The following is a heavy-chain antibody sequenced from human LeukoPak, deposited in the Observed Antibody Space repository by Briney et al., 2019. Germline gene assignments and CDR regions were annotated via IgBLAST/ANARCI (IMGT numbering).Heavy chain of an antibody. J-gene: IGHJ3*02. CDR3: ARRRDLGIAFDI. D-gene: IGHD3-16*01. CDR2: INHSGST. V-gene: IGHV4-34*01. Sequence: SETLSLTCAVYGGSFSGYYWSWIRQPPGKGLEWIGEINHSGSTYYNPSLKSRVTISVDTSKNQLSLKLSSVTAADTAVYYCARRRDLGIAFDIWGQGTMVTVSS. CDR1: GGSFSGYY.